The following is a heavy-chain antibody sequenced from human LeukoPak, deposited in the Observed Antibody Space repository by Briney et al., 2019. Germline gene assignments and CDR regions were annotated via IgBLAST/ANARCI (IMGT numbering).Heavy chain of an antibody. CDR2: ISRSSRAI. V-gene: IGHV3-48*04. CDR1: GFNLGSYA. CDR3: AGDPSLGSTRYYYVGV. Sequence: GGSLRLSCEASGFNLGSYAMSWVRQAPGKGLEWVAYISRSSRAINYAESVRGRFTVSRDNARNSLYLQMNGLRAEDTAVYHCAGDPSLGSTRYYYVGVWGKGTTVTVSS. D-gene: IGHD3-16*02. J-gene: IGHJ6*03.